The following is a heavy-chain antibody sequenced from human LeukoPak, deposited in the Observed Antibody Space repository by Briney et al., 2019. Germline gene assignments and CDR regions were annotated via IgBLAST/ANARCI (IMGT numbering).Heavy chain of an antibody. CDR2: IIPILGIA. D-gene: IGHD2-15*01. CDR3: AREQILGYCSGGSCYGSPGGVDY. CDR1: GGTFSSYA. Sequence: EASVKVSCKASGGTFSSYAISWVRQAPGQGLEWMGRIIPILGIANYAQKFQGRVTITADKSTSTAYMELSRLRSDDTAVYYCAREQILGYCSGGSCYGSPGGVDYWGQGTLVTVSS. V-gene: IGHV1-69*04. J-gene: IGHJ4*02.